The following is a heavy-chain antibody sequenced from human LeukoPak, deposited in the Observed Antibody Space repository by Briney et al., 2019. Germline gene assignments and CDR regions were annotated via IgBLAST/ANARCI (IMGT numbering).Heavy chain of an antibody. V-gene: IGHV4-59*01. CDR1: GGSISSYY. D-gene: IGHD6-19*01. CDR2: IYYSGST. CDR3: ARVRSGWYYFYYFDY. Sequence: NPSETLSLTCTVSGGSISSYYWSWIRQPPGKGLEWIGYIYYSGSTNYNPSLKSRVTISVDTSKNQFSLKLSSVTAADTAVYYCARVRSGWYYFYYFDYWGQGTLVTVSS. J-gene: IGHJ4*02.